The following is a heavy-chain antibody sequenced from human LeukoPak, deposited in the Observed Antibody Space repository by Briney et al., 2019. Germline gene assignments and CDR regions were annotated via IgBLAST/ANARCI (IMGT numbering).Heavy chain of an antibody. CDR3: PRDQGPVAGTNPWFDY. V-gene: IGHV3-21*01. D-gene: IGHD6-19*01. Sequence: GGSLRLPFAALGVPFRNYAMRWVRQAPGKGLEWVAWIIGSGDGISYAASVKGRFTLSRENAKNSLYLQMNSLRADDTAVYYCPRDQGPVAGTNPWFDYWGQGTLDTVSS. CDR1: GVPFRNYA. CDR2: IIGSGDGI. J-gene: IGHJ4*02.